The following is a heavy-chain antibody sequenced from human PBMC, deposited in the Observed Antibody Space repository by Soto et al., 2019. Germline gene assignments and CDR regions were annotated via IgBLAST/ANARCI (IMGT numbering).Heavy chain of an antibody. CDR1: GFTFSRDG. V-gene: IGHV3-23*01. CDR2: ITDNGGST. Sequence: PRGSLRLSCAASGFTFSRDGMRSVRQAPGKGLEWVSLITDNGGSTYYADSVKGRFTISRDNTKNTLFLQMNSLRAEDPALYSCAKERATTTAFDYWGQGALVTDSS. J-gene: IGHJ4*02. CDR3: AKERATTTAFDY. D-gene: IGHD4-17*01.